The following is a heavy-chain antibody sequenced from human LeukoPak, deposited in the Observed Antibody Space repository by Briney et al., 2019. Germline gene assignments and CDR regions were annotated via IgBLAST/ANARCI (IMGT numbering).Heavy chain of an antibody. J-gene: IGHJ4*02. CDR2: IKSKTDGGTT. CDR1: GFTFSNAW. CDR3: TTDSPHWLVHRRLAQTDY. D-gene: IGHD6-19*01. Sequence: GGSLRLSCAASGFTFSNAWMSWVRQAPGKGLEWVGRIKSKTDGGTTDYAAPVKGRFTISRDDSKNTLYLQMNSLKTEDTAVYYCTTDSPHWLVHRRLAQTDYWGQGTLVTVSS. V-gene: IGHV3-15*01.